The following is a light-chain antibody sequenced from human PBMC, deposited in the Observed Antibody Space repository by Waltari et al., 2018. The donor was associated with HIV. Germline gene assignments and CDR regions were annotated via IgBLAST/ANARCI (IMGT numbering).Light chain of an antibody. CDR1: TSDVGGYDY. CDR2: EVT. Sequence: QSALTQPASVSGSPGQSITISCTGTTSDVGGYDYVSWYQQHPGKVPKLIIYEVTNRPSGVSNRFSGSKSGNTASLTISGLQAEDEADYYCSSYTSSSTLDVVFGGGTKVTVL. V-gene: IGLV2-14*01. CDR3: SSYTSSSTLDVV. J-gene: IGLJ2*01.